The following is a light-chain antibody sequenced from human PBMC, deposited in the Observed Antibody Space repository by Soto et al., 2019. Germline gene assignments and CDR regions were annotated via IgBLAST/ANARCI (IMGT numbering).Light chain of an antibody. J-gene: IGKJ3*01. V-gene: IGKV1-12*01. CDR2: AAS. CDR1: QDISSW. Sequence: DSQMAHAPSSVSASVGDRVTIACRASQDISSWLAWYQQIPGKAPKLLIYAASALQGGVPSRFSGSGSGTHFTLTISSLQPEDFATYYCQQSDSFPFTFGPGTKVDIK. CDR3: QQSDSFPFT.